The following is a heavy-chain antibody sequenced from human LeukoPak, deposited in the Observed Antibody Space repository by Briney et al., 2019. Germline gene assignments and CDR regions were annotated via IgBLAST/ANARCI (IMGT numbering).Heavy chain of an antibody. J-gene: IGHJ5*02. CDR2: IYYSGST. CDR3: ASLITIIGVLTPTASWFDP. V-gene: IGHV4-39*01. Sequence: PSETLSLTCTVSGGSISSSSYYWGWIRQPPGKGLEWIGSIYYSGSTYYNPSLKSRVTISVDTSKNQFSLKLSSVTAADTAVHYCASLITIIGVLTPTASWFDPWGQGTLVTVSS. D-gene: IGHD3-3*01. CDR1: GGSISSSSYY.